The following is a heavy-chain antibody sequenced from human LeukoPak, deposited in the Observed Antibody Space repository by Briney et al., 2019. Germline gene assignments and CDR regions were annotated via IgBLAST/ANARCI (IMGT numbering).Heavy chain of an antibody. J-gene: IGHJ6*03. V-gene: IGHV3-48*04. Sequence: PGGSLRLSCAASGFTFSSYSMNWVRQAPGKGLGGFSYIISSSTIYYADSVKGRFTISRDNAKNSLYLQMNSLRAEDTAVYYCATDFWSGYWNYMDVWGKGTTVTVSS. D-gene: IGHD3-3*01. CDR2: IISSSTI. CDR3: ATDFWSGYWNYMDV. CDR1: GFTFSSYS.